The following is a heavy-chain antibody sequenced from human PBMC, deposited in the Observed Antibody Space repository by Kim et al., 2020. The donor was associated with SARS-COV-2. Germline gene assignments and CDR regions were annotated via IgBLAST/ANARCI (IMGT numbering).Heavy chain of an antibody. V-gene: IGHV3-74*01. Sequence: YADSVRGRFTRSRDNGKHMVYLEMRSLEAEDTDVYFCVKGGNYIYNLMDVWGQGTTVTVSS. D-gene: IGHD1-1*01. CDR3: VKGGNYIYNLMDV. J-gene: IGHJ6*02.